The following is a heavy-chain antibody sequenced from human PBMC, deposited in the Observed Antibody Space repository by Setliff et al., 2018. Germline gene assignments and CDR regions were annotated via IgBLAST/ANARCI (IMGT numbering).Heavy chain of an antibody. CDR2: IYYSGNT. D-gene: IGHD5-12*01. V-gene: IGHV4-31*03. Sequence: SETLSLTCTVSGGSISSGGYYWSWIRQHPGKGLEWIGYIYYSGNTNYNPSLKSRVTISVNTSKNQFSLKLSSVTAADTAVYYCTRGPDGYTYQGAFDIWGQGTMVTVSS. CDR3: TRGPDGYTYQGAFDI. J-gene: IGHJ3*02. CDR1: GGSISSGGYY.